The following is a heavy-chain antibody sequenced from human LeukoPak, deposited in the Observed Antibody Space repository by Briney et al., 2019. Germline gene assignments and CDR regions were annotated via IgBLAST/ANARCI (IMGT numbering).Heavy chain of an antibody. Sequence: GGSLRLSCAASGFTFSTYWMHWVRQAPGKGLVWVSRIKSDGSTNYADSVKGRFTISRDNVKNAVSLQMNSLRPEDTGVYYCARAPSEIGGYYPEYFRHWGQGTLVTVSS. J-gene: IGHJ1*01. CDR2: IKSDGST. CDR3: ARAPSEIGGYYPEYFRH. D-gene: IGHD3-22*01. V-gene: IGHV3-74*01. CDR1: GFTFSTYW.